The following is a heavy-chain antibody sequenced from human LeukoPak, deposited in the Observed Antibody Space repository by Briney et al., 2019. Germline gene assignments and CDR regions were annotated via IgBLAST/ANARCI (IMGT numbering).Heavy chain of an antibody. Sequence: ASVKVSCKASXYXXTXXAMHXXXXXXGQXLEWMGWITPSGGTNXPQKFQGRVAITRDTSITTAYMDLSRLTSDDTAVYYCARDRYGDGFAHFDYWGQGALVTVSS. CDR3: ARDRYGDGFAHFDY. CDR1: XYXXTXXA. CDR2: ITPSGGT. V-gene: IGHV1-2*02. D-gene: IGHD5-24*01. J-gene: IGHJ4*02.